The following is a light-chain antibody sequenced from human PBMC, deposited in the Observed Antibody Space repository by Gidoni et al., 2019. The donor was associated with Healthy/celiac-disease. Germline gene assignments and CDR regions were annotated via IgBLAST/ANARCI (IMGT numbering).Light chain of an antibody. Sequence: QSALTQPDSVSGSPGQSITISCTGTSSDVGGYNYVSWYQQQPGKAPKLMIYDVSNRPSGVSNRFSGSKSGNTASLTISGLQAEDEADYYCSSYTSSSTNWVFGGGTKLTV. V-gene: IGLV2-14*01. J-gene: IGLJ3*02. CDR3: SSYTSSSTNWV. CDR1: SSDVGGYNY. CDR2: DVS.